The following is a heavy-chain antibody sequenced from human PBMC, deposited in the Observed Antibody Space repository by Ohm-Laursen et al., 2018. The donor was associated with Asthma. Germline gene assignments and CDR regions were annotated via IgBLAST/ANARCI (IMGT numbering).Heavy chain of an antibody. CDR2: ISYDGSNK. CDR1: GFTFSSYA. CDR3: ARDVVVTAMKAFYYYYCYGMDV. J-gene: IGHJ6*02. D-gene: IGHD2-21*02. Sequence: SLRLSCAASGFTFSSYAMHWVRQAPGKGLEWVAVISYDGSNKYYADSVKGRFTISRDNSKNTLYLQMNSLRAEDTAVYYCARDVVVTAMKAFYYYYCYGMDVWGQGTTVTVSS. V-gene: IGHV3-30-3*01.